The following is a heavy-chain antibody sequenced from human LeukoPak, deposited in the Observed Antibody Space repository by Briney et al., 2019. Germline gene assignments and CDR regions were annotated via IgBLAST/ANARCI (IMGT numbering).Heavy chain of an antibody. V-gene: IGHV3-64D*06. CDR2: ISNNGGNT. J-gene: IGHJ3*02. D-gene: IGHD3-3*01. Sequence: GGSLRLSCSASGFTFSTYAMHWVRQAPGKGLEYVSAISNNGGNTYYADSVKGRFTISRDNSKDTLYLQMSSLRAEDTAVYYCRGATASGDGFDIWGQGTMVTVSS. CDR3: RGATASGDGFDI. CDR1: GFTFSTYA.